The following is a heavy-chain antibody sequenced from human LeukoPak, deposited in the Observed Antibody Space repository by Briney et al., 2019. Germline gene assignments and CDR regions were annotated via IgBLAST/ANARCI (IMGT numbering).Heavy chain of an antibody. D-gene: IGHD2-21*02. CDR1: GFTFSSYA. Sequence: PGGSLRLSCAASGFTFSSYAMSWVRQAPGKGLEWVSAISGSGGSTSYAQKFQGRVTMTRDTSTSTVYMELSSLRSEDTAVYYCARDCGGDSDGIDYWGQGTLVTVSS. V-gene: IGHV3-23*01. J-gene: IGHJ4*02. CDR3: ARDCGGDSDGIDY. CDR2: ISGSGGST.